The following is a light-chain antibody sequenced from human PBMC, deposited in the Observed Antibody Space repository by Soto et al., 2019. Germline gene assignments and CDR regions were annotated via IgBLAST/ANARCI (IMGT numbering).Light chain of an antibody. Sequence: EIVMTQSPATLSVSPGERATLSCRASQSVGGSFAWYQQKPGQAPGLLIYGASTRATGVPARFSGSGSGTEFTLTISSLQSEDFAVYYCQQYRNWPRTFGQGNKVEIK. CDR1: QSVGGS. J-gene: IGKJ1*01. CDR2: GAS. CDR3: QQYRNWPRT. V-gene: IGKV3-15*01.